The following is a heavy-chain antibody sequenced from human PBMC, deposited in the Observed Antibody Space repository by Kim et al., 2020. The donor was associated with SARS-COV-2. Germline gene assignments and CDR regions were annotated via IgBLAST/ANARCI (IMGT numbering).Heavy chain of an antibody. D-gene: IGHD6-13*01. V-gene: IGHV1-24*01. J-gene: IGHJ5*02. CDR3: ATGAAAGKSNWFDP. Sequence: AQKVQGRVTMTEEPSTDTAYMELSSLRSEDTAVYYCATGAAAGKSNWFDPWGQGTLVTVSS.